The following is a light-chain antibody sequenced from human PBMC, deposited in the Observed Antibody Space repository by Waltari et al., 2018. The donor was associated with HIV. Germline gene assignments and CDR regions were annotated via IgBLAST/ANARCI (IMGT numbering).Light chain of an antibody. CDR1: SSNIEKTY. V-gene: IGLV1-51*02. CDR2: END. Sequence: QSVLTQPPSLSAAPGQRVTISCSRSSSNIEKTYVSWYQQLPGTAPKLLIYENDKRPSGIPDRFSGSQSGTSATLGITGLQTGDEADYYCGTWDTSLSVGVFGGGTKLTVL. CDR3: GTWDTSLSVGV. J-gene: IGLJ3*02.